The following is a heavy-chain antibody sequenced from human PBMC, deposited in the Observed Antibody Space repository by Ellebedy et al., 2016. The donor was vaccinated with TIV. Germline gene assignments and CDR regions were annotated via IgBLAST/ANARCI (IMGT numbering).Heavy chain of an antibody. CDR3: VTGRGYYYGPGRYFDY. CDR2: VDREEGEI. V-gene: IGHV1-24*01. J-gene: IGHJ4*02. CDR1: GWTFSELS. Sequence: AASVKVSCKVSGWTFSELSMHWVRQAPGKGLEWRGGVDREEGEIIYAQKFQGRVNMTEDTPRETAYMDLRSLRYEDTAVYYCVTGRGYYYGPGRYFDYWGQGTQVTVSS. D-gene: IGHD3-10*01.